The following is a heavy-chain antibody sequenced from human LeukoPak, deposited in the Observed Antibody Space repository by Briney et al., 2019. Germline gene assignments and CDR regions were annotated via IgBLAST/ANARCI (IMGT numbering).Heavy chain of an antibody. Sequence: ASVKVSCKASGYTFTGYYMHGVRQAPGQGLEWMGWINPNSGGTNYAQKFQGRVTMTRDTSISTAYMELSRLRSDDTAVYYCAREGYYASSGYYDYWGQGTLVTVSS. CDR1: GYTFTGYY. CDR2: INPNSGGT. D-gene: IGHD3-22*01. V-gene: IGHV1-2*02. CDR3: AREGYYASSGYYDY. J-gene: IGHJ4*02.